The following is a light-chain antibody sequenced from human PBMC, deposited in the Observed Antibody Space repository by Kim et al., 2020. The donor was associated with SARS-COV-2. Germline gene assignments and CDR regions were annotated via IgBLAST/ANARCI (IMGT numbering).Light chain of an antibody. Sequence: DIVLTQSPGTLSLSPGERATLSCRADQTVYSNYLAWYQQKPGQAPRLLINDASSRIPGIPDRFSGSGSGTDFTLTISRLEPEDFAVYYCQQYGGLPGTFGGGTKVDIK. CDR2: DAS. J-gene: IGKJ4*02. CDR3: QQYGGLPGT. CDR1: QTVYSNY. V-gene: IGKV3-20*01.